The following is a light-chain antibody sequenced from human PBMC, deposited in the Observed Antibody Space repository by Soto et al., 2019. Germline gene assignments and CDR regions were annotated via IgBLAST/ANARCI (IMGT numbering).Light chain of an antibody. J-gene: IGKJ4*01. V-gene: IGKV1-9*01. CDR3: QQLYSYPLT. CDR1: QGISSY. CDR2: AAS. Sequence: DIQLTQSPSFLSASVGDRVTITCRASQGISSYLAWYQQKPVKAPKLLIYAASTLQSGVPSRFSGSGSGTEFTLTISSPQTEDFATYYCQQLYSYPLTFGGGTKVEIK.